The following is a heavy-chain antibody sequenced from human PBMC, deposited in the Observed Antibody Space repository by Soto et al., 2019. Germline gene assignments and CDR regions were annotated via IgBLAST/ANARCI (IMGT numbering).Heavy chain of an antibody. V-gene: IGHV3-23*01. D-gene: IGHD2-2*01. J-gene: IGHJ5*02. CDR2: ITASGGST. Sequence: GGSLRLSCAASGFTFSSYSISWVRPAPGKGLEWVSGITASGGSTYYADSVKGRFTLSRDNSKNTLSVEMNSLRDEDTAIYYCAKDRAGVNSIRWFDIRGQGALVTVSS. CDR1: GFTFSSYS. CDR3: AKDRAGVNSIRWFDI.